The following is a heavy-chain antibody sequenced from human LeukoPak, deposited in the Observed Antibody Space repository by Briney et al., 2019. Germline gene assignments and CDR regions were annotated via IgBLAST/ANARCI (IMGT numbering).Heavy chain of an antibody. CDR1: GFTVSSNY. CDR3: ARGQYYGSGSYYNPRYYYYYYMDV. J-gene: IGHJ6*03. Sequence: GGPLRLSCAASGFTVSSNYMSWVRQAPGKGLEWVSVIYSGGSTYYADSVKGRFTISRDNSKNTLYLQMNSLRAEDTAVYYCARGQYYGSGSYYNPRYYYYYYMDVWGKGTTVTISS. D-gene: IGHD3-10*01. CDR2: IYSGGST. V-gene: IGHV3-53*01.